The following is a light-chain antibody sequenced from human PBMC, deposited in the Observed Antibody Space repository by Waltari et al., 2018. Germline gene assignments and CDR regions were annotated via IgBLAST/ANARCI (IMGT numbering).Light chain of an antibody. CDR2: RAC. CDR1: QSVGSSS. J-gene: IGKJ1*01. V-gene: IGKV3-20*01. Sequence: EIVLTQSPGTASLSPGERVTLSCRASQSVGSSSLAWYQQKPGQAPRLVIHRACRRATGIPDRFSGSGSGTDFSLTISRLEPEDFAVYYCQQHGTLPATFGQGTKVEIK. CDR3: QQHGTLPAT.